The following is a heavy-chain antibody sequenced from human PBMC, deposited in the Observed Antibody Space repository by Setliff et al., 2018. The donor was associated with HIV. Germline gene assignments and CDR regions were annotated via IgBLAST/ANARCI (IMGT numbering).Heavy chain of an antibody. J-gene: IGHJ4*02. CDR2: VYWDDHK. CDR1: GFTLITSDEG. V-gene: IGHV2-5*02. Sequence: GSGPTLVNPAPTLTLTCSFSGFTLITSDEGVAWIRQPPGKALEWLALVYWDDHKHYSPSLKSRLTITKDTSRHQVVLTMTNMDPVDTATYYCAHCDYSSRRCLYWGQGTLVTVSS. D-gene: IGHD6-13*01. CDR3: AHCDYSSRRCLY.